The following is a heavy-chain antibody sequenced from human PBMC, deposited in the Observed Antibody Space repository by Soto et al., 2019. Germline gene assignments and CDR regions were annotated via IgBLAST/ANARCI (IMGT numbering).Heavy chain of an antibody. V-gene: IGHV3-23*01. CDR1: GFTFSSYA. CDR2: IAVNADTI. D-gene: IGHD2-21*02. Sequence: DVHLLESGGGLVQPGGSLRLSCAVSGFTFSSYAMTWLRQTPGKGLEWVSSIAVNADTIHYADSVKGRFNISRDNSKSTLFLQMNSLRAEDTAVYHCARVGRSDSWDMWFDSWGQGTRVTVSS. J-gene: IGHJ5*01. CDR3: ARVGRSDSWDMWFDS.